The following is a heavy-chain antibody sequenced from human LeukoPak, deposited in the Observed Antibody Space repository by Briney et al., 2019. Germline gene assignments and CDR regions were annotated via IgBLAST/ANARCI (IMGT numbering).Heavy chain of an antibody. Sequence: PSETLSLTCAVYGEAFRVYYWSCIRDPPGKGLEWSGETNHRGSTKYNPSPTRRVTISVDTSKNQFSLKLSSVTAADTAVYYCSIARGIWDCSGCSCYWRQLEFDYWGQGTLVTVSS. CDR2: TNHRGST. CDR3: SIARGIWDCSGCSCYWRQLEFDY. J-gene: IGHJ4*02. CDR1: GEAFRVYY. D-gene: IGHD2-15*01. V-gene: IGHV4-34*01.